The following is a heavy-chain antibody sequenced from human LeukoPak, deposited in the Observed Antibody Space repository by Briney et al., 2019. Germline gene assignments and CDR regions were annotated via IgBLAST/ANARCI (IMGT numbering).Heavy chain of an antibody. D-gene: IGHD4-17*01. CDR1: GFTFSGSA. CDR3: AKGALRLRFDY. J-gene: IGHJ4*02. Sequence: GGSLRLSCAASGFTFSGSAMHWVRQASGKGLEWVGRIRSKANNYATAYAASVKGRFTISRDDSKSTAHLQMNSLKTEDTAVYYCAKGALRLRFDYWGQGTLVTVSS. CDR2: IRSKANNYAT. V-gene: IGHV3-73*01.